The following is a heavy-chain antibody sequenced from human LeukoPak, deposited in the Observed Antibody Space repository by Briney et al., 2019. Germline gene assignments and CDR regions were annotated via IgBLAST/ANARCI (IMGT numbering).Heavy chain of an antibody. Sequence: GESLKISCKTSGYSFTNYWIGWVRQMPGKGLEWMAIIYPGDSDTRYSPSFQGQVTISADKSISTAYLQWSSLKASDTAIYYCARRGYSYACYFDYWGQGTLVTVSS. CDR3: ARRGYSYACYFDY. CDR2: IYPGDSDT. CDR1: GYSFTNYW. J-gene: IGHJ4*02. V-gene: IGHV5-51*01. D-gene: IGHD5-18*01.